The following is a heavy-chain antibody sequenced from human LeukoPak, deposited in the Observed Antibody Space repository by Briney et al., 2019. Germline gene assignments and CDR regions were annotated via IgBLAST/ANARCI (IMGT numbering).Heavy chain of an antibody. D-gene: IGHD2-21*02. V-gene: IGHV1-2*02. J-gene: IGHJ4*02. CDR3: ARGRVVVTAALGY. CDR1: GYTFTGYY. Sequence: GAPVKVSCKASGYTFTGYYMHWVRQAPGQGLEWMGWINPNSGGTNYAQKFQGRVTMTRDTSISTAYMELSRLRSDDTAVYYCARGRVVVTAALGYWGQGTLVTVSS. CDR2: INPNSGGT.